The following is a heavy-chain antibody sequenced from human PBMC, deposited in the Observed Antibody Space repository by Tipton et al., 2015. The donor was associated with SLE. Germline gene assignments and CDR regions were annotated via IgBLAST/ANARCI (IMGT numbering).Heavy chain of an antibody. CDR3: ARGGYYYGSGRNNWFDP. J-gene: IGHJ5*02. V-gene: IGHV4-34*01. CDR1: GGSISSHY. D-gene: IGHD3-10*01. Sequence: GLVKPSETLSLTCTVSGGSISSHYWSWIRQPPGKGLEWIGEINHSGSTNYNPSLKSRVTISVDTSKNQFSLKLSSVTAADTAVYYCARGGYYYGSGRNNWFDPWGQGTLVTVSS. CDR2: INHSGST.